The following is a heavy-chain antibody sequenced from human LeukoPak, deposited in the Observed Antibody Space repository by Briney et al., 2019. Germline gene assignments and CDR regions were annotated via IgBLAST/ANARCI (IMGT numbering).Heavy chain of an antibody. V-gene: IGHV4-61*02. CDR3: ASLERTYYYYYMDV. CDR2: IYTSGST. J-gene: IGHJ6*03. CDR1: GGSINSGSYY. Sequence: SQTLSLTCTVSGGSINSGSYYWNWIRQPAGKGLEWIGRIYTSGSTNYNPSLKSRVTISVDTSKNQFSLKLTSVTAADTAVYYCASLERTYYYYYMDVWGKGTTVTVSS.